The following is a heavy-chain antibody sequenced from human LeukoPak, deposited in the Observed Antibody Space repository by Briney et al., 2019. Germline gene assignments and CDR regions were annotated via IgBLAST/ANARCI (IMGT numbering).Heavy chain of an antibody. CDR2: ISSSSSYI. Sequence: GRSLRLSCAASGFTFSSYSMNWVRQAPGKGLEWVSSISSSSSYIYYADSVKGRFTISRDNAKNSLYLQMNSLRAEDTAVYYCARVEASGYDYGAFDYWGQGTLVTVSS. CDR3: ARVEASGYDYGAFDY. V-gene: IGHV3-21*01. CDR1: GFTFSSYS. J-gene: IGHJ4*02. D-gene: IGHD5-12*01.